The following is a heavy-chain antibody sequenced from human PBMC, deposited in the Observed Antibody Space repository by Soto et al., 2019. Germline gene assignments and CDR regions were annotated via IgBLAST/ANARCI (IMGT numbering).Heavy chain of an antibody. Sequence: GASVKVSCKACGYTFPSYDINWVRQATGQGLEWMGWMNPNSGNTGYAQKFQGRVTMTRNTSISTAYMELSSLRSEDTAVYYCAREHYGNSAWFDPWGQGTLVTVSS. V-gene: IGHV1-8*01. CDR2: MNPNSGNT. D-gene: IGHD3-10*01. CDR1: GYTFPSYD. CDR3: AREHYGNSAWFDP. J-gene: IGHJ5*02.